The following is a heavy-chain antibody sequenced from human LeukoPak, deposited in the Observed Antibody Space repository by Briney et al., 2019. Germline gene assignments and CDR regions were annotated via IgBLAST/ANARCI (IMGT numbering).Heavy chain of an antibody. D-gene: IGHD3-3*01. CDR3: ARDRATIFRDYYYYYGMDV. CDR2: ISSSSSYI. V-gene: IGHV3-21*01. Sequence: GGSLRLSCAASGFTFSSHSMNWVRQAPGKGLEWVSSISSSSSYIYYADSVKGRFTVSRDNAKNSLYLQMNSLRAEDTAVYYCARDRATIFRDYYYYYGMDVWGQGTTVTVSS. J-gene: IGHJ6*02. CDR1: GFTFSSHS.